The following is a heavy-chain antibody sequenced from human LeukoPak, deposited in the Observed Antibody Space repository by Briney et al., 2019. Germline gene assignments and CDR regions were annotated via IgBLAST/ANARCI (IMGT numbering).Heavy chain of an antibody. CDR2: IYYSGST. Sequence: SQTLSLTCTVSGGSISSGGYYWSWIRQHPGKGLEWIGYIYYSGSTYYNPSLKSRVTISVDTSKNQFSLKLSSVTAADTAMYYCARHWIGRDGDLDYPFDYWGQGTQLTVSS. J-gene: IGHJ4*02. D-gene: IGHD4-17*01. CDR1: GGSISSGGYY. V-gene: IGHV4-31*03. CDR3: ARHWIGRDGDLDYPFDY.